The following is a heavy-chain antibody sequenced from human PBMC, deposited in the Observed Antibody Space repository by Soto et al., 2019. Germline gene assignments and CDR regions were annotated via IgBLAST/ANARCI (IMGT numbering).Heavy chain of an antibody. Sequence: QLSESGGGLVQPGGSLRLSCAASGFTFNSYAMTWVRQAPGRAMEWVAAISGSGGTKKHAESVVGRFSISRENAKSAVFLQMNSRRADDTAVYYCVKKYYYDSVGFDSRDTFDIWGQGTTVAVSS. CDR2: ISGSGGTK. CDR1: GFTFNSYA. D-gene: IGHD3-22*01. CDR3: VKKYYYDSVGFDSRDTFDI. J-gene: IGHJ3*02. V-gene: IGHV3-23*01.